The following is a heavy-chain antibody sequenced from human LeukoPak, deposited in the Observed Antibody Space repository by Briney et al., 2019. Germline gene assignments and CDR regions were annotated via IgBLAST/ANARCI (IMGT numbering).Heavy chain of an antibody. Sequence: ASVKVSRKASGYTFTGYYMHWVRQAPGQGLEWMGWINPNSGGTNYAQKFQGWVTMTRDTSISTAYMELSRLRSDDTAVYYCARGSVSGYGYFDYWGQGTLVTVSS. J-gene: IGHJ4*02. V-gene: IGHV1-2*04. CDR1: GYTFTGYY. CDR3: ARGSVSGYGYFDY. D-gene: IGHD5-12*01. CDR2: INPNSGGT.